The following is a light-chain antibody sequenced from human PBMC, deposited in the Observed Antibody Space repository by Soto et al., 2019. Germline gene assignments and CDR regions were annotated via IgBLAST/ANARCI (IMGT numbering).Light chain of an antibody. V-gene: IGKV3-11*01. J-gene: IGKJ5*01. CDR3: QQRSSWPS. Sequence: EFVLTQSPGTLSLSPGERATLSFRASQTVRNNYLAWYQQKPGQAPRLLIYDASNRATGIPARLSGSGSGTDFTLTISSLEPEDFAVYHCQQRSSWPSFGQGTRLEI. CDR1: QTVRNNY. CDR2: DAS.